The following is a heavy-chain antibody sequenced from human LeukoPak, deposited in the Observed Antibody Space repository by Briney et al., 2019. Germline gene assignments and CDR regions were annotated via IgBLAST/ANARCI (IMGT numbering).Heavy chain of an antibody. Sequence: GGSLRLSCAASGFTFSSYWMSWVRQAPGKGPEWVANIKQDGSEKYYVDSVKGRFTISRDNAKNSLYLQMNSLRAEDTAVYYCAREFSDFWSGYYLDYWGQGTLVTVSS. CDR3: AREFSDFWSGYYLDY. V-gene: IGHV3-7*01. CDR2: IKQDGSEK. CDR1: GFTFSSYW. J-gene: IGHJ4*02. D-gene: IGHD3-3*01.